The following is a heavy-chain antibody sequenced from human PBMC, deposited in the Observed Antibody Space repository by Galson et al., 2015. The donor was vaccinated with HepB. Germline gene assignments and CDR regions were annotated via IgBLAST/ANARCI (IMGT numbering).Heavy chain of an antibody. D-gene: IGHD5-12*01. V-gene: IGHV3-33*01. CDR2: IWYGGSNK. CDR3: ARDGGVGYSGYDGTWIQLWRVYYYYGMDV. Sequence: SLRLSCAASGFTFSSYGMHWVRQAPGKGLEWVAVIWYGGSNKYYADSVKGRFTISRDNSKNTLYLQMNSLRAEDTAVYYCARDGGVGYSGYDGTWIQLWRVYYYYGMDVWGQGTTVTVSS. J-gene: IGHJ6*02. CDR1: GFTFSSYG.